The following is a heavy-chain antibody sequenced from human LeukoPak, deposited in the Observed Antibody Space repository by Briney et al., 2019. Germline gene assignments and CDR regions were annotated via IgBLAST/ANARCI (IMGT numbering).Heavy chain of an antibody. CDR2: IYYSGST. Sequence: SETLSLTCTVSGGSISSSSYYWGWIRQPPGKGLEWIGSIYYSGSTYYNPSLRSRVTISVDTSKNQFSLKLSSVTAADTAVYYCARHRVGATSYFDYWGQGTLVTVSS. CDR1: GGSISSSSYY. CDR3: ARHRVGATSYFDY. V-gene: IGHV4-39*01. J-gene: IGHJ4*02. D-gene: IGHD1-26*01.